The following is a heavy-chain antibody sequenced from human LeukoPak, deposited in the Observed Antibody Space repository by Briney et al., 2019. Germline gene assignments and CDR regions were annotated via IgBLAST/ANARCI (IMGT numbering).Heavy chain of an antibody. V-gene: IGHV4-59*08. D-gene: IGHD1-26*01. CDR3: ARRDGTHARPSYWYFDL. CDR1: GGSISSYY. Sequence: PSETLSLTCAVSGGSISSYYWSWIRQPPGKGLEWIGYIYYSGSTNYNPSLKSRVTISVDTSKNQFSLKLSSVTAADTAVYYCARRDGTHARPSYWYFDLWGRGTLVTVSS. CDR2: IYYSGST. J-gene: IGHJ2*01.